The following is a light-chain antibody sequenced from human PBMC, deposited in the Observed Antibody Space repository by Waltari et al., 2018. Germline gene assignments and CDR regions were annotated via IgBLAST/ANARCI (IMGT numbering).Light chain of an antibody. CDR1: SSDVGTYNL. J-gene: IGLJ1*01. V-gene: IGLV2-23*01. CDR3: CSFAGRSTWV. Sequence: QSALTQPASASGSPGQSPAVSCNGSSSDVGTYNLVSWYQQHPGNAPKLLIYEATNRPSVVSNRFSGSKSRHMASLTISGLQAEDEAEYYCCSFAGRSTWVFGTGTKVTVL. CDR2: EAT.